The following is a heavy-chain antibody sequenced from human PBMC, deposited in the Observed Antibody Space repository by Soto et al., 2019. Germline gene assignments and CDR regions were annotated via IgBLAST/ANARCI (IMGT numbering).Heavy chain of an antibody. D-gene: IGHD6-19*01. Sequence: QVQLVQSGSEVKKPGASVKVSCKASGYTFTSYYMHWVRQAPGQGLEWMGIINPSGGSTSYAQKFRGRVTMTRDTSTSTVYMELSSLRSEDTAEYYCASVAVAVGGSFDYWGQGTLVTVSS. J-gene: IGHJ4*02. CDR2: INPSGGST. CDR3: ASVAVAVGGSFDY. V-gene: IGHV1-46*03. CDR1: GYTFTSYY.